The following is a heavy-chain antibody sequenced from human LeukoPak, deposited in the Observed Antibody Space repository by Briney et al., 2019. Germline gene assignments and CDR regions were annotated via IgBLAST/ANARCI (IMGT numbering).Heavy chain of an antibody. CDR3: AKRSAESSGYFDS. D-gene: IGHD6-19*01. V-gene: IGHV3-23*01. CDR2: ITGSGKFT. CDR1: GITFIHYS. Sequence: GGSLRLSCAASGITFIHYSMTWVRQAPGKGLEWVSAITGSGKFTDYADSVKGRFTISRDNSRNTLYLQMNSLRAEDTAIYYCAKRSAESSGYFDSWGQGTLVTVSS. J-gene: IGHJ4*02.